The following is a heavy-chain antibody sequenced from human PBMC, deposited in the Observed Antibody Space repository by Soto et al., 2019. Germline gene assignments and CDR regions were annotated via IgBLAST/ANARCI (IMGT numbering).Heavy chain of an antibody. CDR1: GFTFSSYA. CDR3: VKSRGGNNFDFFD. D-gene: IGHD5-12*01. CDR2: VRGNGDPP. V-gene: IGHV3-64D*06. J-gene: IGHJ4*02. Sequence: GGSLRLSCSASGFTFSSYAMHWVRRAPGKGLEYVSGVRGNGDPPFYADSVKGRFTISRDNSKNTLYLQMSSLSADDTAVYYCVKSRGGNNFDFFDWGQGAMVTVYS.